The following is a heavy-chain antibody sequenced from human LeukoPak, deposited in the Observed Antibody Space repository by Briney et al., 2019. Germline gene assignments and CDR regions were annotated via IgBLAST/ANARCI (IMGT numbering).Heavy chain of an antibody. D-gene: IGHD2-8*02. V-gene: IGHV2-70*04. CDR2: VVLGNEK. CDR3: ARHGATPTGHYFDN. CDR1: GFSPSTSQIR. J-gene: IGHJ4*02. Sequence: SGPALVKPTQTLTLTCTFSGFSPSTSQIRVTWVCHPPEKALEWLARVVLGNEKFYSTSLTSRLSPSKETPNNQVVLTMTNMDPVDTATYYCARHGATPTGHYFDNWGQRTLVTVSS.